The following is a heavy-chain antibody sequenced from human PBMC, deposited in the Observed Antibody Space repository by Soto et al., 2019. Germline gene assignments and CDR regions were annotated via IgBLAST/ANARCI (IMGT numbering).Heavy chain of an antibody. Sequence: EVQLLESGGGLVQPAGSLRLSCAASGFTFSIYTMSWFRQAPGKGLEWVSSIYGNGRSTFYSASVKGRFTISRDNSGNTVYLQMSSLRAEDTAIYYSAKDFTPDSRWDIDYWGQGSLVTVSS. V-gene: IGHV3-23*01. CDR2: IYGNGRST. J-gene: IGHJ4*02. CDR1: GFTFSIYT. CDR3: AKDFTPDSRWDIDY. D-gene: IGHD1-26*01.